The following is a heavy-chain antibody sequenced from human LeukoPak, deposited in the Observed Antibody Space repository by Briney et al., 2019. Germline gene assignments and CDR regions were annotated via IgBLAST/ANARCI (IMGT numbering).Heavy chain of an antibody. J-gene: IGHJ4*02. CDR3: ARRAIAIDY. D-gene: IGHD2-2*02. CDR2: IYYSGST. CDR1: GGSISSSSYY. Sequence: ASETLSLTCTVSGGSISSSSYYWGWIRQPPGEGLEWIGSIYYSGSTYYNPSLKSRVTISVDTSKNQFSLKLSSVTAADTAVYYCARRAIAIDYWGQGTLVTVSS. V-gene: IGHV4-39*07.